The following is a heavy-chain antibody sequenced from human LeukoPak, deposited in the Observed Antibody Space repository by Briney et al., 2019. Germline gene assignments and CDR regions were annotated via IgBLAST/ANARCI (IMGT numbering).Heavy chain of an antibody. CDR2: TYHSGST. V-gene: IGHV4-30-2*02. CDR1: GGSISSGGYS. Sequence: KTSQTLSLTCAVSGGSISSGGYSWSWIRQPPGKGLEWIGYTYHSGSTYYNPSLKSRVTISVDTSKNQFSLKLSSVTAADTAVYYCARCSGFLRGWFDPWGQGTLVTVSP. D-gene: IGHD3-10*01. J-gene: IGHJ5*02. CDR3: ARCSGFLRGWFDP.